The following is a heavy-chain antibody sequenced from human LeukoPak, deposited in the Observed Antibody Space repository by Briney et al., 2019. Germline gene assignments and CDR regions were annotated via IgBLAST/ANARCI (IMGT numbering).Heavy chain of an antibody. D-gene: IGHD7-27*01. Sequence: GGSLRLSCVASGFTFSTYVMSWVRQAPGKGLEWVSAISGSGGSTFYADSVKGRFTISRDNSKNTLYLQVNSLRAEDTAIYYCAKAVSRTWGSDYWGQGPLVPVSS. J-gene: IGHJ4*02. CDR1: GFTFSTYV. V-gene: IGHV3-23*01. CDR2: ISGSGGST. CDR3: AKAVSRTWGSDY.